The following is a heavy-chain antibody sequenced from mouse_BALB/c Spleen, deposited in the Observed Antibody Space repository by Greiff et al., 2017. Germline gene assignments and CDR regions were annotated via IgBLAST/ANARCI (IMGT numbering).Heavy chain of an antibody. Sequence: EVKLEESGGGLVQPGGSMKLSCVASGFTFSNYWMNWVRQSPEKGLEWVAEIRLKSNNYATHYAESVKGRFTISRDDSKSSVYLQMNNLRAEDTGIYYCTRDWDWYVDVWGAGTTVTVSS. CDR1: GFTFSNYW. CDR2: IRLKSNNYAT. V-gene: IGHV6-6*02. J-gene: IGHJ1*01. CDR3: TRDWDWYVDV. D-gene: IGHD4-1*01.